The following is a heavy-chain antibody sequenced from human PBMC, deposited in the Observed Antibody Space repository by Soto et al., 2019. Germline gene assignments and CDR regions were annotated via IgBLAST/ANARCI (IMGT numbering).Heavy chain of an antibody. Sequence: QVQLVQSGAEVRKPGSSVKVSCKASGGTFSSYTISWVRQAPGQGLEWMGRIIPILGIANYAQKFQGRVTITADKSTSTAYMELSSLRSEDTAVYYCARDQVMPSIAAAGTDYVLWFDPWGQGTLVTVSS. CDR3: ARDQVMPSIAAAGTDYVLWFDP. J-gene: IGHJ5*02. CDR2: IIPILGIA. V-gene: IGHV1-69*08. D-gene: IGHD6-13*01. CDR1: GGTFSSYT.